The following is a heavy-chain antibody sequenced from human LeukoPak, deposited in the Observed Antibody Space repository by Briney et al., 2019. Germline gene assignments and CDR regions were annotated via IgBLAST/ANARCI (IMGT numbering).Heavy chain of an antibody. D-gene: IGHD6-13*01. CDR1: GGSISSGSYY. CDR2: IFTSGST. CDR3: ARSHLSSSSWYGTNWYFDL. V-gene: IGHV4-61*02. J-gene: IGHJ2*01. Sequence: PSQTLSLTCTVSGGSISSGSYYWSWIRQPAGKGLEWIGRIFTSGSTKYNPSLKSRVTISVDTSKNQFSLKLSSVTAADTAVYYCARSHLSSSSWYGTNWYFDLWGRGTLVTVSS.